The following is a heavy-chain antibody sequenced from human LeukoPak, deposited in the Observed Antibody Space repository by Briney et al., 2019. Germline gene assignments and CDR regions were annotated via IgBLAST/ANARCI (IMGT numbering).Heavy chain of an antibody. CDR1: GFTFSSYW. CDR3: AREGCSSTSCYRRSRTYYYYYMDV. J-gene: IGHJ6*03. CDR2: IKQDGSEK. V-gene: IGHV3-7*01. D-gene: IGHD2-2*01. Sequence: PGGSLRLSCAASGFTFSSYWMSWVRQAPGKRLEWVANIKQDGSEKYYVDSVKGRFTISRDNAKNSLYLQMNSLRAEDTAVYYCAREGCSSTSCYRRSRTYYYYYMDVWGKGTTVTVSS.